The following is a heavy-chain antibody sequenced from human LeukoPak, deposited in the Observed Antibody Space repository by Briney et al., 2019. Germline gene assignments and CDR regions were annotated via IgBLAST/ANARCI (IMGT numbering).Heavy chain of an antibody. CDR3: ARDQCGSSGCRYFDY. CDR1: GGSFSAYY. V-gene: IGHV4-34*01. CDR2: INHSGST. Sequence: PSETLSLTCAVYGGSFSAYYWSWIRQPPGKGLEWIGEINHSGSTNYNPSLKSRVTISVDTSKNQFSLRLSSVTAADTAMYYCARDQCGSSGCRYFDYWGQGTLVTVSS. J-gene: IGHJ4*02. D-gene: IGHD6-19*01.